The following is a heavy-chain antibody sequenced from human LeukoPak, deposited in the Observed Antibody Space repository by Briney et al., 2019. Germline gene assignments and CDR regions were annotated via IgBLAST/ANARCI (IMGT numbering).Heavy chain of an antibody. CDR3: AKGVSSSWYSYFDY. CDR1: GFTVSGYY. D-gene: IGHD6-13*01. CDR2: IYSGGTT. V-gene: IGHV3-53*01. J-gene: IGHJ4*02. Sequence: PGGSLRLSCAASGFTVSGYYMTWVRQAPGKGLEWVSVIYSGGTTYYADSVKGRFTISRDNSKNTLYLQMNSLRAEDTAVYYCAKGVSSSWYSYFDYWGQGTLVTVSS.